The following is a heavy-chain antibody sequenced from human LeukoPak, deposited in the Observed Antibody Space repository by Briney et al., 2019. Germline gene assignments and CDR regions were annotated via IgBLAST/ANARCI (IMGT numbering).Heavy chain of an antibody. J-gene: IGHJ1*01. Sequence: PSETLSLTCTVSGGSISSYYWSWIRQPPGKGLEWIGYIYTSASTNYNPSLKSRVTISVDTSKNQFSLKLSSVTAADTAVYYCARHSTYYDFWSGYRPEYFQHWGQGTLVTVSS. V-gene: IGHV4-4*09. CDR1: GGSISSYY. CDR2: IYTSAST. CDR3: ARHSTYYDFWSGYRPEYFQH. D-gene: IGHD3-3*01.